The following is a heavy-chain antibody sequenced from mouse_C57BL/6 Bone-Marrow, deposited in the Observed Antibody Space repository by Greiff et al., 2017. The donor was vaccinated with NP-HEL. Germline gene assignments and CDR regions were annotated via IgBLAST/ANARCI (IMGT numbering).Heavy chain of an antibody. J-gene: IGHJ4*01. CDR2: IRNKANGYTT. CDR1: GFTFTDYY. Sequence: EVKLVESGGGLVQPGGSLSLSCAASGFTFTDYYMSWVRQPPGKALEWLGFIRNKANGYTTEYSASVKGRFTISRDNSQSILYLQMNALRAEDSATYYCASQGGYYAMDYWGQGTSVTVSS. V-gene: IGHV7-3*01. CDR3: ASQGGYYAMDY.